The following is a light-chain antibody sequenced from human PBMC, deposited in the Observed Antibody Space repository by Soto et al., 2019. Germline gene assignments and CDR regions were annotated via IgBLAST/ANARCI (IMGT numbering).Light chain of an antibody. Sequence: QFVLTQPASVSGSPGQSITISCPGTSSDVGGYNYVSWYQQHPDKAPKLMIYDVSNRPSGVSNRFSGSKSGNTASLTISGLQAEDEADYHCSSYTSSSTYVFGTGTKVTVL. J-gene: IGLJ1*01. V-gene: IGLV2-14*03. CDR1: SSDVGGYNY. CDR3: SSYTSSSTYV. CDR2: DVS.